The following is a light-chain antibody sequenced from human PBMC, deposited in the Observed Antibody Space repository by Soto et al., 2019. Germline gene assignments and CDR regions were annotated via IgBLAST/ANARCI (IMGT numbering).Light chain of an antibody. J-gene: IGLJ2*01. CDR1: SSDVGGYNY. CDR2: EVS. V-gene: IGLV2-14*01. CDR3: SSYTISSTVV. Sequence: QSVLTQPASVSGSPGQSITISCTGTSSDVGGYNYVSWYQQHPGKAPKLMIYEVSNRPSGVSNRFSGSKSGNTASLTSSGLQAEDEADYYCSSYTISSTVVFGGGTKLTVL.